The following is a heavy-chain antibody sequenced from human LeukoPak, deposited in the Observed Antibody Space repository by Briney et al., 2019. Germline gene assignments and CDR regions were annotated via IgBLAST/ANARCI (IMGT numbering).Heavy chain of an antibody. V-gene: IGHV1-3*01. CDR3: ARAYYYGSGSYSYFDY. CDR1: GYTFTSYA. CDR2: INAGNGNT. D-gene: IGHD3-10*01. Sequence: ASVKVSCKASGYTFTSYAMHWVRQAPGQRLEWMGWINAGNGNTKYSQKFQGRDTITRDTSASTAYMELSNLRSEDTAVYYCARAYYYGSGSYSYFDYWGQGTLVTVSS. J-gene: IGHJ4*02.